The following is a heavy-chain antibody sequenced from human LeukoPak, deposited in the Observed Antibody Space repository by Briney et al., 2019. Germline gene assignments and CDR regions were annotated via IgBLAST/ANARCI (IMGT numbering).Heavy chain of an antibody. CDR1: GGSISSYY. D-gene: IGHD2-15*01. CDR3: ARGGDIVVVVAATGAFDI. J-gene: IGHJ3*02. CDR2: IYYSGTT. V-gene: IGHV4-59*12. Sequence: SETLSLTCTVSGGSISSYYWSWIRQPPGKGLEWIGYIYYSGTTNYNPSLKSRVTISVDTSKNQFSLKLSSVTAADTAVYYCARGGDIVVVVAATGAFDIWGQGTMVTVSS.